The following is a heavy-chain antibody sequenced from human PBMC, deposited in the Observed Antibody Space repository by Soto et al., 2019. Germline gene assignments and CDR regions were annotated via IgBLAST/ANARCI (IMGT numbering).Heavy chain of an antibody. Sequence: EVQLVESGGGLVKPGGSLRLSCAASGFTFSSYSMNWVRQAPGKGLEWVSSISSSSSYIYYADSVKGRFTISRDNAKNSLYRQMNSLRAEDTAVYYCARIRYGSGSLYYVDYWGQGTLVTVSS. D-gene: IGHD3-10*01. CDR1: GFTFSSYS. CDR2: ISSSSSYI. CDR3: ARIRYGSGSLYYVDY. J-gene: IGHJ4*02. V-gene: IGHV3-21*01.